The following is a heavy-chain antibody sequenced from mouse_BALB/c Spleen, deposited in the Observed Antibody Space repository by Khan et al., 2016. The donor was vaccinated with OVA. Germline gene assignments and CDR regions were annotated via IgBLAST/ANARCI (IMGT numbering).Heavy chain of an antibody. CDR2: ISSGGDYF. D-gene: IGHD1-1*01. CDR1: GFTFSTFA. V-gene: IGHV5-9-3*01. Sequence: EVELVESGGDLVKPGGSQKLSCSASGFTFSTFAMSWVRQTPAKRLEWVATISSGGDYFYYPDSVKGRFTISRDNAKNTLYLQMSSLRSEDTAMYYGARQNYGPFAYWGQGTLVTVSA. J-gene: IGHJ3*01. CDR3: ARQNYGPFAY.